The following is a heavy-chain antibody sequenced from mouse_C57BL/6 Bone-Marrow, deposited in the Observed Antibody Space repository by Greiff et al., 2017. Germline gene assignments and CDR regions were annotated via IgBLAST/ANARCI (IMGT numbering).Heavy chain of an antibody. CDR2: IYPTSGRT. D-gene: IGHD4-1*01. J-gene: IGHJ2*01. V-gene: IGHV1-55*01. CDR3: ARSGPLGRSFDY. Sequence: QVQLQQPGAELVKPGASVKMSCKASGYTFTSYWITWVKQRPGQGLEWIGDIYPTSGRTNYNEKFKSKAILTVDTSSNTAYMQLSSLTSKDSAVFCCARSGPLGRSFDYWGQGTTLTVSS. CDR1: GYTFTSYW.